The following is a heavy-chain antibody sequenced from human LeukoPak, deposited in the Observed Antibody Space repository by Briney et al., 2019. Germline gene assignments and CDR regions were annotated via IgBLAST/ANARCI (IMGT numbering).Heavy chain of an antibody. V-gene: IGHV1-2*02. CDR1: GYTFTGYY. CDR2: INPNSGGT. Sequence: ASVKVSCKASGYTFTGYYMHWVRQAPGQGLEWMGWINPNSGGTNYAQKFQGRVTMTRDTSISTAYMELSRLRSDDTAVYYCARDHMYCSSTSCYPRHAYYFDYWGQGTLVTVSS. J-gene: IGHJ4*02. CDR3: ARDHMYCSSTSCYPRHAYYFDY. D-gene: IGHD2-2*01.